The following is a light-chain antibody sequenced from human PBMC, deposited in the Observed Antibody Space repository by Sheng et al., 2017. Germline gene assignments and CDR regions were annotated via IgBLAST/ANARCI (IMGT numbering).Light chain of an antibody. V-gene: IGKV1D-8*02. Sequence: AIWMTQSPSLLSASTGDRVTISCRMSQGISSYLAWYQQKPGKAPNLLIYDASTLESGVPGRFAGRRSGTDFTFTISSLQPEDVGTYYCQQYRTFGQGTKVEIK. J-gene: IGKJ1*01. CDR2: DAS. CDR3: QQYRT. CDR1: QGISSY.